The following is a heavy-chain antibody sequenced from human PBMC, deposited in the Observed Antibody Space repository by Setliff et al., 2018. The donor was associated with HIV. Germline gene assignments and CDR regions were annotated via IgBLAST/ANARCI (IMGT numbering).Heavy chain of an antibody. J-gene: IGHJ4*02. Sequence: SVKVSCKASGGTFSSYTISWVRQAPGQGLEWMGRIIPILGIANYAQKFQGRVTITADKSTSTAYMELSSLRSEDTAVYYCARDSPNYYDSIGSWGQGTLVTGSS. CDR2: IIPILGIA. D-gene: IGHD3-22*01. CDR3: ARDSPNYYDSIGS. CDR1: GGTFSSYT. V-gene: IGHV1-69*04.